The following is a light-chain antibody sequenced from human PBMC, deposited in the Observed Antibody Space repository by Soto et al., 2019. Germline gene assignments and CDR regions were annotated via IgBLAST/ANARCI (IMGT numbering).Light chain of an antibody. CDR2: EAF. CDR1: QTFNSW. V-gene: IGKV1-5*01. CDR3: QHYNTWT. J-gene: IGKJ1*01. Sequence: DIQMTQSPSRMYASVGDTITITCRASQTFNSWVTWCQQKPGKAPKLLIYEAFTLQSGVSSRFSGNGSGTEFSLTISSLQADDFGSYYCQHYNTWTFGPGTKVDI.